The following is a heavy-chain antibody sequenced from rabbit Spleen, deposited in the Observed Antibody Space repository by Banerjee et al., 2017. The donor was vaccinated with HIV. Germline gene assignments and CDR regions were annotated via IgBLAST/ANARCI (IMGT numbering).Heavy chain of an antibody. CDR2: INAVTGKA. Sequence: QEQLVESGGGLVKPEGSLKLSCTASGFSFSNKAVMCWVRQAPGKGLEWIACINAVTGKAVYASWAKGRFTISKTSSTTVTLQMTSLTVADMATYFCARDTGSSFSSYGMDLWGPGTLVTVS. D-gene: IGHD8-1*01. J-gene: IGHJ6*01. CDR3: ARDTGSSFSSYGMDL. CDR1: GFSFSNKAV. V-gene: IGHV1S45*01.